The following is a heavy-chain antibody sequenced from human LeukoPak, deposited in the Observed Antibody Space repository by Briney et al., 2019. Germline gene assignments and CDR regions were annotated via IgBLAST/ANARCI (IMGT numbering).Heavy chain of an antibody. D-gene: IGHD6-25*01. CDR3: ARDVGSAPFDY. V-gene: IGHV3-33*08. CDR1: GFTFRNYV. J-gene: IGHJ4*02. Sequence: GGSLRLSCAASGFTFRNYVIHWVRQAPGKGLEWVAVIWGDENHKYYGDSVRGRFTISRDNAKNTLYLQMDSLRVEDTAVYYCARDVGSAPFDYWGQGTLVTVSS. CDR2: IWGDENHK.